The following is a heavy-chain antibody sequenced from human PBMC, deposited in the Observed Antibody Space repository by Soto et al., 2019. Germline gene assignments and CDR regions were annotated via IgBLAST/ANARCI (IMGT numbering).Heavy chain of an antibody. CDR1: GASIRTSY. CDR3: ARAQPADYYYYYGMDV. V-gene: IGHV4-31*03. Sequence: SETLSFTCTVSGASIRTSYWSWIRQHPGKGLEWIGYIYYSGSTYYNPSLKSRVTISVDTSKNQFSLKLSSVTAADTAVYYCARAQPADYYYYYGMDVWGQGTTVNVSS. J-gene: IGHJ6*02. CDR2: IYYSGST.